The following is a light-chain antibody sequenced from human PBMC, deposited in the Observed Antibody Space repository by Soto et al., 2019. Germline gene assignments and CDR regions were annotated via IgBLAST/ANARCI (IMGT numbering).Light chain of an antibody. CDR2: GAS. Sequence: PGERVTLACRASRGVSTIYLTWYRQRLDQAPRLIIYGASTRATPIPARFSGSGSGTDFTLTISSLQPEDFAVYYCQQDYNLPRTFGQGTKVEIK. V-gene: IGKV3D-7*01. CDR3: QQDYNLPRT. CDR1: RGVSTIY. J-gene: IGKJ1*01.